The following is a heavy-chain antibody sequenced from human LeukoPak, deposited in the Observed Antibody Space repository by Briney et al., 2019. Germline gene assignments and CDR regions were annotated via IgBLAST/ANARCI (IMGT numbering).Heavy chain of an antibody. V-gene: IGHV3-11*01. J-gene: IGHJ6*02. CDR1: GFTFSVYY. D-gene: IGHD2-8*01. CDR3: ARVGVGKTYYYGMDV. Sequence: GGSLRLSCAASGFTFSVYYMIWIRQAPGKGLEWSSYIIISGSTIYYADSVKGRFTISRDNAKNSLYLQMNSLRAEDTAVYYCARVGVGKTYYYGMDVWGQGTMVTVSS. CDR2: IIISGSTI.